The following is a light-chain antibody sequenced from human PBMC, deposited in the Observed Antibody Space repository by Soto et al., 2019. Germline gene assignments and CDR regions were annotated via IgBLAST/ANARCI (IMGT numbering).Light chain of an antibody. V-gene: IGKV3-20*01. J-gene: IGKJ5*01. Sequence: EVVLTQSPGTLSLSPGERVTILCLASQSVSSTSLAWYQQKPGQTPRLLIYGASSRATGTPDRISGGVSGTHFALTISRLEPEDFAVYYCQHYVTSSITFGQGTRLEIK. CDR3: QHYVTSSIT. CDR2: GAS. CDR1: QSVSSTS.